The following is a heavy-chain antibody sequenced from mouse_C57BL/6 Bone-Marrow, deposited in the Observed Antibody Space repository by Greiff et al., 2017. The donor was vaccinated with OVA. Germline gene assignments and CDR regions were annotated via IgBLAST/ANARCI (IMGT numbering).Heavy chain of an antibody. CDR1: GFSLTSYG. CDR2: IWGCGST. V-gene: IGHV2-9*01. D-gene: IGHD1-2*01. Sequence: VKLQEPGPGLVVPSQCLSISCTASGFSLTSYGVDWVRQRPGKGLEWLGVIWGCGSTTYNSALMSRQSISNDNSKSQVFLKMNRLRTGDTAVDYCAKQCEYGGAAMDYWGQGTSVTVSS. CDR3: AKQCEYGGAAMDY. J-gene: IGHJ4*01.